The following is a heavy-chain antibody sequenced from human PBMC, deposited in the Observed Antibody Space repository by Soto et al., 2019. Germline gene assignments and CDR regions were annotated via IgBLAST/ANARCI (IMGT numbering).Heavy chain of an antibody. D-gene: IGHD6-25*01. CDR2: IYWNGDT. V-gene: IGHV2-5*01. J-gene: IGHJ4*02. Sequence: PTLVNPTQTVTLTCTFSGFSLTSSGVSVGWIRQPPGKALEWLAFIYWNGDTRYRPSLQSRLTITKDNSKKQVVLTVTNMDPLDTATYYCAQRVGSRGSFDYCGQGLLVTVSS. CDR1: GFSLTSSGVS. CDR3: AQRVGSRGSFDY.